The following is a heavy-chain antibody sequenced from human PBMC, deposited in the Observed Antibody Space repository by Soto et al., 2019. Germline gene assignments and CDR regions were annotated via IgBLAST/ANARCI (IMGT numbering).Heavy chain of an antibody. V-gene: IGHV4-34*01. CDR1: GGSLSGYY. J-gene: IGHJ1*01. D-gene: IGHD6-13*01. Sequence: VQLQQWGAGLLKTSETLSLTCAVYGGSLSGYYWSWIRQTPGKRLEWVGDINHGGSANYNPALKSRVTFSLGPSKDQFPLKLSSVIAADTAVYYCARYSSSWSKYVQHWGRGTLVTVSS. CDR2: INHGGSA. CDR3: ARYSSSWSKYVQH.